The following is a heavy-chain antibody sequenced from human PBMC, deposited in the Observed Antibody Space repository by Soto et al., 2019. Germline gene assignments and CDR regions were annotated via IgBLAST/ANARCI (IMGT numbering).Heavy chain of an antibody. J-gene: IGHJ3*02. CDR1: GFTCSSYW. CDR3: ASEGSGTVNTQVGDAFDI. CDR2: IKKDGSEK. Sequence: EVQLVESGGGLVQPGGSLRLSCAASGFTCSSYWMSWVRQAPGKGLEWVANIKKDGSEKYYVDSVKGRFTISRDNAKNSLSLQMNSLRAEDTAVYYCASEGSGTVNTQVGDAFDIWGQGTMVAVSS. V-gene: IGHV3-7*01. D-gene: IGHD4-17*01.